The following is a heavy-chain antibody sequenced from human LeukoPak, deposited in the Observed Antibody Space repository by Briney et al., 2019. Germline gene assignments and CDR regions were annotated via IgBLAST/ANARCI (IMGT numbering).Heavy chain of an antibody. CDR1: GGSISSSNW. Sequence: SETLSLTCAVSGGSISSSNWWSWVRQPPGKGLEWIGEIYHSGSTYYNPSLKSRVTISVDTSKSQFSLKLSSVTAADTAVYYCAREGGSPNWFDPWGQGTLVTVSS. V-gene: IGHV4-4*02. CDR3: AREGGSPNWFDP. CDR2: IYHSGST. D-gene: IGHD3-16*01. J-gene: IGHJ5*02.